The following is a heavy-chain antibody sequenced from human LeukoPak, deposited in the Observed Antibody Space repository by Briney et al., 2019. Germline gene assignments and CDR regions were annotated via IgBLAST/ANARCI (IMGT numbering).Heavy chain of an antibody. Sequence: QSGGSLRLSCAASGFPFSNFGMHWLRQAPGKGLVWVSRISTDGSSTSYADSVKGRFTISRDNGKNTLYLQMNSLRAEDTAVYYCASYLTSIPSGMDVWGQGTTVTVSS. CDR1: GFPFSNFG. D-gene: IGHD2/OR15-2a*01. CDR2: ISTDGSST. V-gene: IGHV3-74*01. CDR3: ASYLTSIPSGMDV. J-gene: IGHJ6*02.